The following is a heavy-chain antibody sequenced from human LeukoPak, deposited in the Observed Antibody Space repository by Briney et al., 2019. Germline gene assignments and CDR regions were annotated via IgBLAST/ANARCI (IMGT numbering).Heavy chain of an antibody. V-gene: IGHV1-69-2*01. D-gene: IGHD4/OR15-4a*01. CDR2: VDPEDGET. CDR3: ATAAMVPMDV. J-gene: IGHJ6*03. CDR1: GYTFTDYY. Sequence: ASVKVSCNVSGYTFTDYYMHWVQQAPGKGLEWMGLVDPEDGETIYAEKFQGRVTITADTSTDTAYMELSSLRSEDTAVYYCATAAMVPMDVWGKGTTVTVSS.